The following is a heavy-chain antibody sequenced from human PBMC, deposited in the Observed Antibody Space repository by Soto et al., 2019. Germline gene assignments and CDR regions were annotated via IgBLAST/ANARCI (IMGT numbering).Heavy chain of an antibody. CDR1: GGSISSGGYY. CDR2: IYYSGST. CDR3: ATAGNTYYYYGIDV. D-gene: IGHD1-1*01. J-gene: IGHJ6*02. Sequence: QVQLQESGPGLVKPSQTLSLTCTVSGGSISSGGYYWSWIRQHPGKGLEWIGYIYYSGSTYYNPSLKSRVTISVDTSKNQFSLKLSSVTAADTAAYYCATAGNTYYYYGIDVWGQGTTVTVSS. V-gene: IGHV4-31*03.